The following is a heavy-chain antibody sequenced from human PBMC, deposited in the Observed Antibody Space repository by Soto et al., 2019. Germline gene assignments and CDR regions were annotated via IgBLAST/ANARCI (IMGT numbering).Heavy chain of an antibody. CDR2: IIPVFGTT. V-gene: IGHV1-69*01. CDR1: GGSFTSYS. CDR3: ARDPRIYCTSSSCHSYFDS. Sequence: QVQLVQSGAEVKKPGSSLKLSCRASGGSFTSYSISWLRQAPGQGLEWMGGIIPVFGTTSYAQRLQGRVTITADESTSTAYLDLSSRISEDTAVYYCARDPRIYCTSSSCHSYFDSWGQGTLGTVSS. D-gene: IGHD2-2*01. J-gene: IGHJ4*02.